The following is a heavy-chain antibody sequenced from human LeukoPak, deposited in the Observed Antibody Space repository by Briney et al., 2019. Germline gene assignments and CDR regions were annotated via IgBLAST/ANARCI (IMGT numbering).Heavy chain of an antibody. V-gene: IGHV4-34*01. Sequence: SETLSLTCAVYGGSFSGYYWSWIRQPPGKGLEWIWEINHSGSTNYNSSLKSRVTISVDTSKNQFSLKLSSVTAADTAVYYCARGEMATIRGYFDYWGPGNPGHRLL. J-gene: IGHJ4*02. D-gene: IGHD5-24*01. CDR2: INHSGST. CDR3: ARGEMATIRGYFDY. CDR1: GGSFSGYY.